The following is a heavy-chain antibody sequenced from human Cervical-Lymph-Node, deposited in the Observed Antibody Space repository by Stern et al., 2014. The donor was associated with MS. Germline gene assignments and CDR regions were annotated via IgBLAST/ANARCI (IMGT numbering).Heavy chain of an antibody. V-gene: IGHV1-46*01. Sequence: QVQLVQSGAEVKKPGASVKVSCKASGYTFTSYYMHWVRQAPGQGLEWMGIINPSGGSTRYTQKFQGRVPMTGDTSTSTVYLELSSLRSDDTAVYYCARDRQGTGWFDPWGQGTLVTVSS. D-gene: IGHD1-1*01. CDR2: INPSGGST. CDR3: ARDRQGTGWFDP. J-gene: IGHJ5*02. CDR1: GYTFTSYY.